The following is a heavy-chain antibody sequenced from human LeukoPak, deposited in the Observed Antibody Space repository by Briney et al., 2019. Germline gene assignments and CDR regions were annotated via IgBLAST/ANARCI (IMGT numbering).Heavy chain of an antibody. CDR2: ISSSSSTI. D-gene: IGHD6-19*01. Sequence: PGGSLRLSCAASGFTFSSYSMNWVRQAPGKGLEWVSYISSSSSTIYYADSVKGRFTISRDNAKNSLYLQMNSLRGEDTAVYYCARDRSGWFFDYWGQGTVVTVSS. CDR1: GFTFSSYS. V-gene: IGHV3-48*01. CDR3: ARDRSGWFFDY. J-gene: IGHJ4*02.